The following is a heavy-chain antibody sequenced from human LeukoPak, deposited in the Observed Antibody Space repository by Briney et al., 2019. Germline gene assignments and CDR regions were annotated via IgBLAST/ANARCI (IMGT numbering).Heavy chain of an antibody. J-gene: IGHJ4*02. D-gene: IGHD4-23*01. CDR2: ISGSGGST. Sequence: GGSLRLSCAASGFTFSSYAMSWVRQAPGEGLEWVSAISGSGGSTYYADSVKGRFTISRDNSKNTLYLQMNSLRAEDTAVYYCAKYLSVTTVVNYFDYWGQGTLVTVSS. CDR3: AKYLSVTTVVNYFDY. V-gene: IGHV3-23*01. CDR1: GFTFSSYA.